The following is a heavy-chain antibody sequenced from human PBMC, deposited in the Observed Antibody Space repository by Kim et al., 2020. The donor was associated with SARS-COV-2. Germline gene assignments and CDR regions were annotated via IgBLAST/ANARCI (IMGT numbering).Heavy chain of an antibody. D-gene: IGHD2-8*01. V-gene: IGHV1-2*02. CDR2: INPNSGGT. Sequence: ASVKVSCKASGYTFTGYYMHWVRQAPGQGLEWMGWINPNSGGTNYAQKFQGRVTMTRDTSISTAYMELSRLRSDDTAVYYCARAGLDLTAWGGILYPAQYYFDYWGQGTLVTVSS. CDR1: GYTFTGYY. CDR3: ARAGLDLTAWGGILYPAQYYFDY. J-gene: IGHJ4*02.